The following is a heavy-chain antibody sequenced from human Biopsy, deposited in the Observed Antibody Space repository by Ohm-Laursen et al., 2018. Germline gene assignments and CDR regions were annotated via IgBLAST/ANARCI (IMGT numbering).Heavy chain of an antibody. V-gene: IGHV4-34*01. Sequence: SQTLSLTCEVYGKTFSDYYWSWIRQPPGKGLEWIGQINQSGRTNYNPSLKSRVTISVDTSKNQFSLKVRSVTVADTAVYYCVRGVDYYDPYHYYALDVWGQGTTVTVSS. CDR2: INQSGRT. D-gene: IGHD3-22*01. CDR3: VRGVDYYDPYHYYALDV. CDR1: GKTFSDYY. J-gene: IGHJ6*02.